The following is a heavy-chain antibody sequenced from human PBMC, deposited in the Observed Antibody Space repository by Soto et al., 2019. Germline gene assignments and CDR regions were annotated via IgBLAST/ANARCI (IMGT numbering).Heavy chain of an antibody. D-gene: IGHD6-6*01. CDR1: GFTFSFCA. V-gene: IGHV3-23*01. J-gene: IGHJ5*02. CDR2: IRGNNGDT. CDR3: ARDNDGAQFASSYNDL. Sequence: PGGSLRLSCASSGFTFSFCAMSWVRQAAGKGLEWVSSIRGNNGDTYYADSVKGRFTISRDNARNSVFLHLNSLRAEDTAVYYCARDNDGAQFASSYNDLWGQGTLVTVSS.